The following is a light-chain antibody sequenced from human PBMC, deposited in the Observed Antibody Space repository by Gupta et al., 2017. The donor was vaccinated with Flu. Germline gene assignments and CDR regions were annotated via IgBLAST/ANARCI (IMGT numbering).Light chain of an antibody. V-gene: IGLV1-44*01. Sequence: QAVLTQPPSTSGAPGQRVTIACSGRSSNIGSNTVNWYQQFPGTASKLLIYTNDQRPSGVPDRFSGSKSGTSASLAISGLQSEDEANYHCAAWDDYLNAYVFGTGTKVTVL. CDR2: TND. CDR3: AAWDDYLNAYV. CDR1: SSNIGSNT. J-gene: IGLJ1*01.